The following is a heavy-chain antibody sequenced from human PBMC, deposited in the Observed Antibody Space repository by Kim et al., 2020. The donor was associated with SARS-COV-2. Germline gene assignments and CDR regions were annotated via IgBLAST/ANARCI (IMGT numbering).Heavy chain of an antibody. V-gene: IGHV4-59*01. Sequence: SETLSLTCTVSGGSISSYYWSWIRQPPGKGLEWIGYIYYSGSTNYNPSLKSRVTISVDTSKNQFSLKLSSVTAADTAVYYCARDYYDSSGYYQHDAFDI. J-gene: IGHJ3*02. CDR2: IYYSGST. CDR3: ARDYYDSSGYYQHDAFDI. CDR1: GGSISSYY. D-gene: IGHD3-22*01.